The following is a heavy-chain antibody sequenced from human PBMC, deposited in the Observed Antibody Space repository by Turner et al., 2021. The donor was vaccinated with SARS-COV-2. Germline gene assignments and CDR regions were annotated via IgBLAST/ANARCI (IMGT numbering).Heavy chain of an antibody. CDR3: AKAETYSSGWSGGRSYYYYYMDV. Sequence: QLQLVESGGGVVQPGRSLRLSCSASGFTFSSYGMHWVRQATGKGLEWVAVISYDGSNKYYADSVKGRFTISRDNSKNTLYLQMNSRRAEDTAVYYCAKAETYSSGWSGGRSYYYYYMDVWGKGTTVTVSS. CDR2: ISYDGSNK. CDR1: GFTFSSYG. J-gene: IGHJ6*03. V-gene: IGHV3-30*18. D-gene: IGHD6-19*01.